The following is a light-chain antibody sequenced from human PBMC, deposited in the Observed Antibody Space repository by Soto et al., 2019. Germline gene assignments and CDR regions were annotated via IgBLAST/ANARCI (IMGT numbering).Light chain of an antibody. V-gene: IGKV3-11*01. CDR3: QQANSIPWM. Sequence: EIVLTQSPATLSLSLGERATLSCRASQSVSSYLAWYQQKPGQAPRLLIYDASNRATGIPSRFSGRGSGPDFTLTITSLQPEDFATYYCQQANSIPWMFGQGTKVDIK. CDR1: QSVSSY. CDR2: DAS. J-gene: IGKJ1*01.